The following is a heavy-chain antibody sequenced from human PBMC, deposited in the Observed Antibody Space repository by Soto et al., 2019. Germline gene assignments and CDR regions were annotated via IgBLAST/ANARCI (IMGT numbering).Heavy chain of an antibody. CDR1: GGSMSSGDYS. CDR3: ARVRREYDNSGPVDY. Sequence: TLSLTCAVSGGSMSSGDYSWNWIRQPPGKGLEWIGYIYYGGSTYNNPSHQSRVTMSLDRSRNQFSLKLNSVTAADTAVYYCARVRREYDNSGPVDYWGQGTLVTVSS. V-gene: IGHV4-30-2*01. J-gene: IGHJ4*02. CDR2: IYYGGST. D-gene: IGHD3-22*01.